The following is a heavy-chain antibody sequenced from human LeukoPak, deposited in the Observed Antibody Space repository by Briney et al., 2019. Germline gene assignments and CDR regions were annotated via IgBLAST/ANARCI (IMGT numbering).Heavy chain of an antibody. V-gene: IGHV5-51*01. J-gene: IGHJ4*02. D-gene: IGHD6-6*01. CDR3: QSYSSSSGVDY. Sequence: GESLKISCKGSGYSFTSYWIGWVRQMPGKGLEWMGIIYPGDSDTRYSLSFQGQVTISADKSISTAYLQWSSLKASDTAMYYCQSYSSSSGVDYWGQGTLVTVSS. CDR1: GYSFTSYW. CDR2: IYPGDSDT.